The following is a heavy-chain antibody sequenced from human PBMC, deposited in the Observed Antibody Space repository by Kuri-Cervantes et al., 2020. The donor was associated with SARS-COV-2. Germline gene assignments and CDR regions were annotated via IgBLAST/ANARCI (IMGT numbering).Heavy chain of an antibody. CDR1: GYTFTSYY. J-gene: IGHJ6*02. CDR3: ARDGVVVVPAAISFGMDV. V-gene: IGHV1-2*02. CDR2: INPSGGST. Sequence: ASVKVSCKASGYTFTSYYMHWVRQAPGQGLEWMGIINPSGGSTNYAQKFQGRVTMTRDTSISTAYMELSRLRSDDTAVYYCARDGVVVVPAAISFGMDVWGQGTTVTVSS. D-gene: IGHD2-2*01.